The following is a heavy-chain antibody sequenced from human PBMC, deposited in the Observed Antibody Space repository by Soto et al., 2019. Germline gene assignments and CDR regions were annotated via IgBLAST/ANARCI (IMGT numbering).Heavy chain of an antibody. V-gene: IGHV1-46*01. Sequence: ASVKVSCKASGYTFTTYYMDWVRQAPGQGPEWMGIINPSDGRASYAQKFQGRVTMTRDTSTSTVYMELSSLRSEDTAVYYCARSSVPAAMRGVGNYYMDVWGKGTTVTVSS. D-gene: IGHD2-2*01. CDR3: ARSSVPAAMRGVGNYYMDV. CDR1: GYTFTTYY. CDR2: INPSDGRA. J-gene: IGHJ6*03.